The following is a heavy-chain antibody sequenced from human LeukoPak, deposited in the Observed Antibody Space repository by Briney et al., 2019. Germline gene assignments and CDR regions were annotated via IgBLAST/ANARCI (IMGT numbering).Heavy chain of an antibody. CDR3: ARDLGSVVAGSSGYYYYFDY. J-gene: IGHJ4*02. CDR2: IWYDGSNK. D-gene: IGHD3-22*01. V-gene: IGHV3-33*01. Sequence: GGSLRLSCAASGFTFSSYGMHWVRQAPGKGLEWVAVIWYDGSNKYYADSVKGRFTISRGNSKNTLYLQMNSLRAEDTAVYYCARDLGSVVAGSSGYYYYFDYWGQGTLVTVSS. CDR1: GFTFSSYG.